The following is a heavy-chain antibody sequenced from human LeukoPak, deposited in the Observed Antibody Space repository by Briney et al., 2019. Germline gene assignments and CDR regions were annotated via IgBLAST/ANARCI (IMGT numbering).Heavy chain of an antibody. J-gene: IGHJ5*02. CDR2: IYYSGST. CDR1: GGSISSGDYY. CDR3: ARLTTVTTSWFDH. D-gene: IGHD4-17*01. Sequence: SGTLSLTCTVSGGSISSGDYYWSWIRQPPGEGLEWIGYIYYSGSTYYNPSLKSRVTTSVDTSKNQFSLKLSSVTAADTAMYYCARLTTVTTSWFDHWGQGILVTVSS. V-gene: IGHV4-30-4*01.